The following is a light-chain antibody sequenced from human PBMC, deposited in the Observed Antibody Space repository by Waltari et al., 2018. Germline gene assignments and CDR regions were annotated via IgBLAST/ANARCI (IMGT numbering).Light chain of an antibody. CDR1: ESVSRN. CDR2: DAS. V-gene: IGKV3-11*01. CDR3: QQRASWPPGT. Sequence: EIVLTQSPATLSLSPGESATLSFRASESVSRNLAWSQHTPGQPPRLLIYDASNSATGIPARLGGSGSGTDFALTISSLEPEDFALYYCQQRASWPPGTFGGGTKVEIK. J-gene: IGKJ4*01.